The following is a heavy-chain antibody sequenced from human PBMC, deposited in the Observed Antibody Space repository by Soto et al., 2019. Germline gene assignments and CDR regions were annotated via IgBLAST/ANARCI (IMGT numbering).Heavy chain of an antibody. CDR2: IIPISGTT. V-gene: IGHV1-69*13. CDR1: GRTFSTHA. D-gene: IGHD2-15*01. CDR3: ARGYCSGGNCYSGMDV. J-gene: IGHJ6*02. Sequence: SVKVSCKASGRTFSTHAIIWVRQAPGHGLEWMGAIIPISGTTYYTQNFQGRVTITADEPTSTAFMELSSLKSEDTAMFYCARGYCSGGNCYSGMDVWGQGTMVTVSS.